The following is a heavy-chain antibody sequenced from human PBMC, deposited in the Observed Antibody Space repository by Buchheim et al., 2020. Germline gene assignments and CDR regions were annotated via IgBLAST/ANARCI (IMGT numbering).Heavy chain of an antibody. V-gene: IGHV3-72*01. CDR2: TRNKAQSYIT. J-gene: IGHJ5*01. D-gene: IGHD1-26*01. CDR3: VRWFSGSPDS. Sequence: EVKLVESGGTLIEPGKSLTLSCVTSGFTFSKVGLTWVRQAPGKGLEWVGRTRNKAQSYITEYAASVKGRFTISRDDSRNSVFLQMNNLEIEDTAVYYCVRWFSGSPDSWGQGTL. CDR1: GFTFSKVG.